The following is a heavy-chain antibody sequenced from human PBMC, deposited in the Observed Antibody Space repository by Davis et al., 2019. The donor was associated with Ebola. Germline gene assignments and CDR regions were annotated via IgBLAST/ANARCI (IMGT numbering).Heavy chain of an antibody. D-gene: IGHD5-12*01. Sequence: GRSLTLSCTASGFTASSHHMSWVRQAPGKGLEWVSVIYDQSTAYADAVRGRFIISRDKSNNTLYLEMSSLRVDDTAVYYCATTQWMREFDNWGQGTLVTVSS. CDR2: IYDQST. V-gene: IGHV3-53*05. CDR1: GFTASSHH. CDR3: ATTQWMREFDN. J-gene: IGHJ4*02.